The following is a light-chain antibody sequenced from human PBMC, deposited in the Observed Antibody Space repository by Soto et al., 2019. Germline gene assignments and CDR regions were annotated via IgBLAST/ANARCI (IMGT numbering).Light chain of an antibody. CDR3: QQYNTYRTWT. Sequence: DIQMTQSPSTLSGSVGDRVTITCRASQTISSWLAWYQQKPGKAPKLLIYKASTLESGVPSRFSGSGSGTEFTLTISGLQPDDFATYYCQQYNTYRTWTFGQGTKVDIK. CDR1: QTISSW. V-gene: IGKV1-5*03. J-gene: IGKJ1*01. CDR2: KAS.